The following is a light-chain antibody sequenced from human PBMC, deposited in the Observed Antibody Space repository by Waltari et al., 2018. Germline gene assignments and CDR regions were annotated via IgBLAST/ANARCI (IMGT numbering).Light chain of an antibody. V-gene: IGKV1-33*01. J-gene: IGKJ5*01. CDR3: QQYDNHPPIT. CDR2: DAS. Sequence: IQMTQSPSSLSPSVGDRVTIPCQASQDISNYLNWYQQKPGKATKLLIYDASNLETGVPSRFSGSGSGTDFTFTISSLQPEDITTYYCQQYDNHPPITFGQGTRLEIK. CDR1: QDISNY.